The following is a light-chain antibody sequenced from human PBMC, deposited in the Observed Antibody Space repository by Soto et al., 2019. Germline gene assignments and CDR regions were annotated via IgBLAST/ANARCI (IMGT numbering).Light chain of an antibody. V-gene: IGLV1-36*01. Sequence: QSVLTQPPSVSEAPRQRVTISCSGSSSNIGHNAVSWYQQVPGKAPKLLIYSDDLLPSGVPDRFSGSKSVTSASLAISGLQSEDEADYYCAAWDDSLNGVVFGGGTKLTVL. CDR1: SSNIGHNA. CDR3: AAWDDSLNGVV. CDR2: SDD. J-gene: IGLJ2*01.